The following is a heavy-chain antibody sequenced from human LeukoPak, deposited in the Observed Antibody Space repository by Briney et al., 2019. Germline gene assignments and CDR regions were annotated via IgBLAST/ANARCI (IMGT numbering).Heavy chain of an antibody. D-gene: IGHD5-24*01. J-gene: IGHJ4*02. CDR2: ISYDGSNK. CDR1: GFTFSSYG. V-gene: IGHV3-30*03. Sequence: GGSLRLSCAASGFTFSSYGMHWVRQAPGKGLEWVAVISYDGSNKYYADSVKGRFTISRDNSKNTLYLQMNSLRAEDTAVYYCARDFEEMATGYGYWGQGTLVTVSS. CDR3: ARDFEEMATGYGY.